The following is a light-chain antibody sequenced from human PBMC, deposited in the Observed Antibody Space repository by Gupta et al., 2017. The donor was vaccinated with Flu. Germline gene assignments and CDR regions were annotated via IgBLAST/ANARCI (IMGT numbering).Light chain of an antibody. CDR3: AAGDAIWSGVV. CDR2: REN. CDR1: SSKSGGDY. V-gene: IGLV1-47*01. Sequence: RVSISCCQGSSKSGGDYVYWYQQHPVTSPKLLIYRENQRHSGVPDSFSGSKSGNTASLAISGLRSEDDADYYCAAGDAIWSGVVFGGGTKLTVL. J-gene: IGLJ2*01.